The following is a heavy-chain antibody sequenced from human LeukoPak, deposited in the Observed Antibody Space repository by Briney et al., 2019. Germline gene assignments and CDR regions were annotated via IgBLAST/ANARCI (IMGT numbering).Heavy chain of an antibody. CDR3: ARGGGSSGYYFDY. D-gene: IGHD6-19*01. J-gene: IGHJ4*02. V-gene: IGHV4-34*01. Sequence: SETLSVTGAVYGGSFSGYYWSWIRQPPGKGLEWIGEINHSGSTNYNPSLKSRVTISVDTSKNQFSLKLTSVTAADTAVYYCARGGGSSGYYFDYWGQGTLVTVSS. CDR1: GGSFSGYY. CDR2: INHSGST.